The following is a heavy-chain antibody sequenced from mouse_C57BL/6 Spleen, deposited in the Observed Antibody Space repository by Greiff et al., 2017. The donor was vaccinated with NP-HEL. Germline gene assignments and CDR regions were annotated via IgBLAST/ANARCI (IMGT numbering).Heavy chain of an antibody. Sequence: EVQLQQSGPELVKPGASVKMSCKASGYTFTDYNMHWVKQSHGKSLEWIGYINPNNGGTSYNQKFKGKATLTVNKSSSTAYMELRSLTSEDSAVYYWARDGRAYYSNYGGFAYWGQGTLVTVSA. D-gene: IGHD2-5*01. J-gene: IGHJ3*01. CDR2: INPNNGGT. CDR1: GYTFTDYN. CDR3: ARDGRAYYSNYGGFAY. V-gene: IGHV1-22*01.